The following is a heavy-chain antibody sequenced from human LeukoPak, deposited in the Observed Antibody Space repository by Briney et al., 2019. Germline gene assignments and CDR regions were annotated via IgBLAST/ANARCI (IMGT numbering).Heavy chain of an antibody. V-gene: IGHV4-59*01. D-gene: IGHD3-22*01. CDR1: GGSISSYY. CDR3: ARSSGYYPKHPYYFDY. J-gene: IGHJ4*02. CDR2: IYYSGST. Sequence: PSETLSLTCTVSGGSISSYYWSWIRQPPGKGLEWIGYIYYSGSTNYNPSLKSRVTISVDTSKNQFSLKLSSETAADTAVYYCARSSGYYPKHPYYFDYWGQGTLVTVSS.